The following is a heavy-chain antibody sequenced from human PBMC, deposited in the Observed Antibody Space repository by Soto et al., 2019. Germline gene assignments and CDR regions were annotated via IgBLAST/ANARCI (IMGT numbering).Heavy chain of an antibody. CDR3: ATTPTAMVDY. CDR1: GFTFSSYW. V-gene: IGHV3-74*01. J-gene: IGHJ4*02. D-gene: IGHD5-18*01. Sequence: EVQLVESGGGLVQPGGSLRLSCAASGFTFSSYWLHWVRQAPGKGLVWVSRINSDGSSTSYADSVKGRFTISRDNAKITLYLQMNSLRAENTAVYYCATTPTAMVDYWGQGTLVTVSA. CDR2: INSDGSST.